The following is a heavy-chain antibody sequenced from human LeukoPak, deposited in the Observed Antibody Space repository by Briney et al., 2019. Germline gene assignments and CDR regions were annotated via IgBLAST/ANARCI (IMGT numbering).Heavy chain of an antibody. CDR2: INPNSGGT. D-gene: IGHD3-10*01. Sequence: GASVKASCKASGYTFTGYYMHWVRQAPGQGLEWMGWINPNSGGTNYAQKFQGRVTMTRDTSISTAYMELSRLRSDDTAVYYCAQTSAVLDAFDIWGQGTMVTVSS. J-gene: IGHJ3*02. CDR1: GYTFTGYY. CDR3: AQTSAVLDAFDI. V-gene: IGHV1-2*02.